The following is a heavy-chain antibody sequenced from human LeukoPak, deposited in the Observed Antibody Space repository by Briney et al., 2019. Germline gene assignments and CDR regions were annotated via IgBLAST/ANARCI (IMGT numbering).Heavy chain of an antibody. CDR3: ASGSLLSYYFDY. V-gene: IGHV1-69*13. D-gene: IGHD2-15*01. Sequence: SVKVSCKASGGTFSSYAISWVRQAPGQGLEWMGGIIPIFGTANYAQKFQGRVTITADESTSTAYMELSSLRSEDTAVYYCASGSLLSYYFDYWGQGTLVTVSS. J-gene: IGHJ4*02. CDR1: GGTFSSYA. CDR2: IIPIFGTA.